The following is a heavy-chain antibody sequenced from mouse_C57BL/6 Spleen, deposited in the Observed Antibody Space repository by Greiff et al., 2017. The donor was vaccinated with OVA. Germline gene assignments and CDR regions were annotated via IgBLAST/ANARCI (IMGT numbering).Heavy chain of an antibody. V-gene: IGHV1-82*01. CDR1: GYAFSSSW. J-gene: IGHJ4*01. CDR2: IYPGDGDT. D-gene: IGHD1-1*01. Sequence: QVQLKESGPELVKPGASVKISCKASGYAFSSSWMNWVKQRPGKGLEWIGRIYPGDGDTNYNGKFKGKATLTADKSSSTAYMQLSSLTSEDSAVYFCASYGSSSHYYAMDYWGQGTSVTVSS. CDR3: ASYGSSSHYYAMDY.